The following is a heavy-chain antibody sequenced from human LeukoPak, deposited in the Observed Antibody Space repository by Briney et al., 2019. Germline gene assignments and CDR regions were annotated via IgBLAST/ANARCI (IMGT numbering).Heavy chain of an antibody. D-gene: IGHD3-10*01. J-gene: IGHJ6*02. CDR2: INHSGST. V-gene: IGHV4-34*01. CDR3: ARFTMVRGVIIRPYYGMDV. Sequence: SEALSLTCAVYGGSFSGYYWSWIRQPPGKGLEWIGEINHSGSTNYNPSLKSRVTISVDTSKSQFSLKLSSVTAADTAVYYCARFTMVRGVIIRPYYGMDVWGQGTTVTVSS. CDR1: GGSFSGYY.